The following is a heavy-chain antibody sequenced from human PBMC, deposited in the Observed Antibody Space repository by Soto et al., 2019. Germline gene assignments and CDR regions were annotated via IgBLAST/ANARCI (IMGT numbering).Heavy chain of an antibody. V-gene: IGHV1-46*01. Sequence: ASVKVSCKASGYTFTSYYMHWVRQAPGQGLEWMGIINPSGGSTSYAQKFQGRVTMTRDTSTSTVYMELSSLRSEDTAVYYCARGIYDILTGSPAPNNWFDPWGQGTLVTVSS. CDR2: INPSGGST. D-gene: IGHD3-9*01. CDR3: ARGIYDILTGSPAPNNWFDP. CDR1: GYTFTSYY. J-gene: IGHJ5*02.